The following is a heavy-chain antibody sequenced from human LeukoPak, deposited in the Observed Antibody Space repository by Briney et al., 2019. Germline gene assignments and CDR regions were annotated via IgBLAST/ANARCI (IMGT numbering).Heavy chain of an antibody. CDR1: GGSFSGYY. D-gene: IGHD2-2*02. Sequence: PSGTLSLTCAVYGGSFSGYYWSWIRQPPGKGLEWIGEINHSGSTNYNPSLKSRVTISVDTSRNQFSLKLSSVTAADTAVYYCARGGYGYCSSTSCYKEHWFDPWGQGTLVTVSS. CDR3: ARGGYGYCSSTSCYKEHWFDP. V-gene: IGHV4-34*01. J-gene: IGHJ5*02. CDR2: INHSGST.